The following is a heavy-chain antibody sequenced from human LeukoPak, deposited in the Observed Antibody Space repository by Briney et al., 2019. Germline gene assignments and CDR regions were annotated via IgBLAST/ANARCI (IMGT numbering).Heavy chain of an antibody. V-gene: IGHV3-53*01. J-gene: IGHJ4*02. CDR1: GFTVSSNY. CDR3: ASWPGGWYGEDS. CDR2: IYGGGST. Sequence: GGSLRLSCAASGFTVSSNYMSWVRQAPGKGLEWVSVIYGGGSTYYADSVKGRFTISRDTSKSTLYLQMNSLRAEDTAVYYCASWPGGWYGEDSWGRGTLVTVSS. D-gene: IGHD6-19*01.